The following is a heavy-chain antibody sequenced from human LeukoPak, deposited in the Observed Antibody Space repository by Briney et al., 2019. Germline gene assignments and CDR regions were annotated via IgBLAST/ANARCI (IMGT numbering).Heavy chain of an antibody. CDR3: AKDLAAVPGNKYFAY. CDR1: GFTFSTYD. J-gene: IGHJ4*02. CDR2: ISGSGGST. D-gene: IGHD6-19*01. V-gene: IGHV3-23*01. Sequence: PGGSLRLSCAASGFTFSTYDMTWVRQAPGKGLEWVSSISGSGGSTYYADSVKGRFTTSRDNPKNTLYLQMNGPRAEDTAVYYCAKDLAAVPGNKYFAYWGQGTLVTVSS.